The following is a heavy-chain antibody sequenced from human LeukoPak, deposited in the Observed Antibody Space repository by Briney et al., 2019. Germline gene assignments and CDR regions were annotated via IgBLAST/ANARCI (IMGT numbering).Heavy chain of an antibody. J-gene: IGHJ4*01. D-gene: IGHD1-26*01. CDR3: AASGGPTYYFDY. Sequence: GGSLRLSCAASGLTFSSYAMNWVRQAPGKGLEWVSAITGGGNTFCADSVKGRFTISRDNSKDTLYLQMNSLGADDTAVYYCAASGGPTYYFDYWGQGTLVTVSS. V-gene: IGHV3-23*01. CDR1: GLTFSSYA. CDR2: ITGGGNT.